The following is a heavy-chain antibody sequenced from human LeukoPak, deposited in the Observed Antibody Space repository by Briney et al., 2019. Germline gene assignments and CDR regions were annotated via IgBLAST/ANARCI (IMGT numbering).Heavy chain of an antibody. CDR3: ARLKGEASVTERFDY. D-gene: IGHD3-16*01. V-gene: IGHV4-59*08. CDR1: GGSVTGVY. Sequence: SETLSLTCSVSGGSVTGVYWSWIRQPPGKGLEWIGSIYDRERTNDNPSLKSRVTISVDTSKNQFSLKVNSVTAADTAVYYCARLKGEASVTERFDYWGQGTLVTVSS. J-gene: IGHJ4*02. CDR2: IYDRERT.